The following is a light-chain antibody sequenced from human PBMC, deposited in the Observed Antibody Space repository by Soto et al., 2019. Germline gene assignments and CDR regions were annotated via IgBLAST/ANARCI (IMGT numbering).Light chain of an antibody. V-gene: IGKV1D-8*01. CDR2: AAS. CDR1: QSISSN. J-gene: IGKJ4*02. Sequence: VNKSPSVLSVSTGDRVTICCRMSQSISSNLAWYQQKPGKAPELLIYAASTMQSGVPSRFSGSGSGTDFTLTISFLLSEDFVPYCCPVYSILLPPFPGGTKVDIK. CDR3: PVYSILLPP.